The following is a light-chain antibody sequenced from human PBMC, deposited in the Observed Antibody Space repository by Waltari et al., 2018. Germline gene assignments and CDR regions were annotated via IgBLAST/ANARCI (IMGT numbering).Light chain of an antibody. CDR2: AAT. J-gene: IGKJ2*01. CDR1: QSISTY. CDR3: QQGYSSPPYT. V-gene: IGKV1-39*01. Sequence: DIQMTPSPSTLSVSLGDRVSITCRASQSISTYLNWYQQKPGKAPSLLIFAATSLQSGVPSRFSGSGSGTEFTLTINNLQPEDFATYYCQQGYSSPPYTFGQGTKL.